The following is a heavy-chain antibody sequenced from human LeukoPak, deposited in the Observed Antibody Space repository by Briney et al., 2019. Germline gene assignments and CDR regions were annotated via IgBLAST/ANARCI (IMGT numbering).Heavy chain of an antibody. CDR3: ATGRQLWLRPPFDY. Sequence: ASVKLSCKVSGYTLTELSMHWVRQAPGKGLEWMGGFDPEDGETIYDQKFQGRVTMTEDTSTDTAYMELSSLRSEDTAVYYCATGRQLWLRPPFDYWGQGTLVTVSS. D-gene: IGHD5-18*01. V-gene: IGHV1-24*01. J-gene: IGHJ4*02. CDR1: GYTLTELS. CDR2: FDPEDGET.